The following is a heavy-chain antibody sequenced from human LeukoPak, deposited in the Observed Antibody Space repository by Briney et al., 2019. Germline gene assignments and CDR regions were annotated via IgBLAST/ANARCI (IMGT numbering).Heavy chain of an antibody. J-gene: IGHJ4*02. CDR2: IRYDGSNK. V-gene: IGHV3-30*02. D-gene: IGHD3-10*01. CDR1: VCTSSSYG. Sequence: GGSLRLSCAASVCTSSSYGMHWVRRAPGKGLGWVAFIRYDGSNKYYADSVKGRFTISRGNSKNTLYLQMNSLRAEDTAVYYCAKDARVTMVRGVCYYFDYWGQGTLVTVSS. CDR3: AKDARVTMVRGVCYYFDY.